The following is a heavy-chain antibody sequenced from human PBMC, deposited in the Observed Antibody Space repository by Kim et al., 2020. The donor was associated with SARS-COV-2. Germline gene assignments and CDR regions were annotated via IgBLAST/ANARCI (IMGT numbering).Heavy chain of an antibody. CDR3: ARTRPAAGTDYYYYYMDV. V-gene: IGHV3-53*04. J-gene: IGHJ6*03. Sequence: GGSLRLSCAASGFTVSSNYMSWVRQAPGKGLEWVSVIYSGGSTYYADSVKGRFTISRHNSKNTLYLQMNSLRAEDTAVYYCARTRPAAGTDYYYYYMDVWGKGTTVTVSS. CDR1: GFTVSSNY. CDR2: IYSGGST. D-gene: IGHD6-13*01.